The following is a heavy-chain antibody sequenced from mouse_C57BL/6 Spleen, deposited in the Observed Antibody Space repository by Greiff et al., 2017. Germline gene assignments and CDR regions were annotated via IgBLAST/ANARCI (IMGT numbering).Heavy chain of an antibody. CDR3: AREEDGNYSWFAY. V-gene: IGHV1-80*01. J-gene: IGHJ3*01. CDR2: IYPGDGDT. CDR1: GYAFSSYW. Sequence: QVQLQQSGAELVKPGASVKISCKASGYAFSSYWMNWVKQRPGKGLEWIGQIYPGDGDTNYNGKFKGKATLTADKSSSTAYMQLRSLTSEDSAVYFCAREEDGNYSWFAYWGQGTLVTVSA. D-gene: IGHD2-1*01.